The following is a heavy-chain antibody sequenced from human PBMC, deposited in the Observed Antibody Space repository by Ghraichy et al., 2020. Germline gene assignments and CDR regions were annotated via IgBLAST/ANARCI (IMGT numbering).Heavy chain of an antibody. V-gene: IGHV1-69*06. CDR1: GGTFSSYA. CDR2: IIPIFGTA. CDR3: ASHGYSSGWLGGNY. D-gene: IGHD6-19*01. J-gene: IGHJ4*02. Sequence: SVKVSCKASGGTFSSYAISWVRQAPGQGLEWMGGIIPIFGTANYAQKFQGRVTITADKSTSTAYMELSSLRSEDTAVYYCASHGYSSGWLGGNYWVQGTLVTVSS.